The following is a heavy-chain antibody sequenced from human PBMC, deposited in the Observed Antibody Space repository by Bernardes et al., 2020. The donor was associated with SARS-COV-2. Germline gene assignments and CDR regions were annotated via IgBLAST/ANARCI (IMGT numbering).Heavy chain of an antibody. D-gene: IGHD3-22*01. CDR2: LSYDGMKT. CDR1: GFKFGVHA. CDR3: AKDAAFYYYGSSGGYYDWYFDF. V-gene: IGHV3-30*18. Sequence: GGSLRLSCVAFGFKFGVHAIHWVRQAPGKGLEWVALLSYDGMKTSYGDSVRGRFTISRDNSRSTLFLQMDSLRAEDTAVYYCAKDAAFYYYGSSGGYYDWYFDFWGRGTLVTVSS. J-gene: IGHJ2*01.